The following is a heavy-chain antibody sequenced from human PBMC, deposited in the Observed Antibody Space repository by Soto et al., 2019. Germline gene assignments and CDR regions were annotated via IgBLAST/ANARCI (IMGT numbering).Heavy chain of an antibody. D-gene: IGHD3-10*01. J-gene: IGHJ5*02. CDR2: INAGNGNT. CDR3: AGGGPITMVWGVKGWFDP. Sequence: QVQLVQSGAEVKKPGASVKVSCKASGYTFTSYAMHWVRQAPGQRLEWMGWINAGNGNTKYSQKFQGRVTITRDTSASTAYLELSSLRSEDTAVYYCAGGGPITMVWGVKGWFDPWGQGTLVTVSS. CDR1: GYTFTSYA. V-gene: IGHV1-3*01.